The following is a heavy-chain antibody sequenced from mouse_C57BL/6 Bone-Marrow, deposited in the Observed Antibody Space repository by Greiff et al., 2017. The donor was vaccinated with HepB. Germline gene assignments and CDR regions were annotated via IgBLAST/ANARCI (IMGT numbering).Heavy chain of an antibody. Sequence: EVQGVESGPELVKPGDSVKISCKASGYSFTGYFMNWVMQSHGKSLEWIGRINPYNGDTFYNQKFKGKATLTVDKSSSTAHMELRSLTSEDSAVYYCARGGWLNYYFDYWGQGTTLTVSS. V-gene: IGHV1-20*01. CDR2: INPYNGDT. CDR1: GYSFTGYF. J-gene: IGHJ2*01. CDR3: ARGGWLNYYFDY. D-gene: IGHD2-3*01.